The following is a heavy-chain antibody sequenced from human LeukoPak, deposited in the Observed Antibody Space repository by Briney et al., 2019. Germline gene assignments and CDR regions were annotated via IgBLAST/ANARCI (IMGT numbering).Heavy chain of an antibody. CDR1: GGSFSDYY. Sequence: KTSETLSLTCAVYGGSFSDYYWSWIRQPPGQGLEWIGEINHSGSTNYNPSLKSRVTISVDTSKKQFSLKLSSVTAAGTAVYYCARGEDSGRYSLDYWGQGTLVTVSS. J-gene: IGHJ4*02. D-gene: IGHD1-26*01. V-gene: IGHV4-34*01. CDR2: INHSGST. CDR3: ARGEDSGRYSLDY.